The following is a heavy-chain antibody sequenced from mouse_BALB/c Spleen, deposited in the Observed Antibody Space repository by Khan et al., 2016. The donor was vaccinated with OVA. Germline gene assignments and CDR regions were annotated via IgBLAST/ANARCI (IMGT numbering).Heavy chain of an antibody. D-gene: IGHD4-1*01. V-gene: IGHV1S136*01. CDR3: AREASSWDFSLPY. CDR1: GYTFTNYV. Sequence: VQLQQSGPELVEPGASVKMSCKASGYTFTNYVIHWVKQKPGQGLEWIGYINPDSADTRYNEKFKSKATLTSDISSTTAYMDLSSLTAEDSAVSYCAREASSWDFSLPYWGQGTLVTVSA. CDR2: INPDSADT. J-gene: IGHJ3*01.